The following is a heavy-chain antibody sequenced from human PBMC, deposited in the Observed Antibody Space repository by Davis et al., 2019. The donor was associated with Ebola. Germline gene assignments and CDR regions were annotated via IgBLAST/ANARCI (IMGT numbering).Heavy chain of an antibody. D-gene: IGHD4-23*01. CDR1: GVSITSSY. V-gene: IGHV4-59*01. CDR3: ARALGSVVTPDY. Sequence: GSLRLSCTVSGVSITSSYWTWIRQPPGKGLEWIGYIYYSGVTAYNPSLKSRVTISVDTSKNQFSLKLSSVTAADTAIYYCARALGSVVTPDYWGQGTLVTVSS. J-gene: IGHJ4*02. CDR2: IYYSGVT.